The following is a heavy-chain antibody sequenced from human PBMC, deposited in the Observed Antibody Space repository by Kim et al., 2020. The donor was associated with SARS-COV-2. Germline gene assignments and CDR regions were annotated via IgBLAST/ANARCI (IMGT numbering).Heavy chain of an antibody. V-gene: IGHV4-4*02. CDR1: GGSISSSNW. CDR3: ARVLPSILTGYPHDAFDI. CDR2: IYNSGST. D-gene: IGHD3-9*01. Sequence: SETLSLTCAVSGGSISSSNWWSWVRQPPGKGLEWIGEIYNSGSTNYNPSLKSRVTISVDKSKNQFSLKLSSVTAADTAVYYCARVLPSILTGYPHDAFDIWGQGTLVTVSS. J-gene: IGHJ3*02.